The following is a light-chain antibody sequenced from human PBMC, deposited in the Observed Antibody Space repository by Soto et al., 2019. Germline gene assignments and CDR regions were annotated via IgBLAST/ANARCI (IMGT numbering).Light chain of an antibody. Sequence: EVVFTQSPSTLSLSLFERSTLSCRASQSVSSYLAWYQQKPGQAPRLLIYDASNRATGISARFSGSGSGTDFTLTISSLEPEDFAIYYCQQRSNWPSITFGQGTRLEIK. V-gene: IGKV3-11*01. CDR1: QSVSSY. J-gene: IGKJ5*01. CDR3: QQRSNWPSIT. CDR2: DAS.